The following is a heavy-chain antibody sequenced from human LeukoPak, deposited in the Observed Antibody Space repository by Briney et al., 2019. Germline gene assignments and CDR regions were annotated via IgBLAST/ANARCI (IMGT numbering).Heavy chain of an antibody. J-gene: IGHJ4*02. CDR2: ISYDRSNK. CDR1: GFTFSTYG. V-gene: IGHV3-30*18. D-gene: IGHD5-24*01. Sequence: PGGSLRLSCAASGFTFSTYGMHWVRQASGKGLEWVAVISYDRSNKYYADSVKGRFTISRDNSKNTLYLQMNTLRAEDTAVYYCAKDTSRDGYNHFDYWGQGTLVTVSS. CDR3: AKDTSRDGYNHFDY.